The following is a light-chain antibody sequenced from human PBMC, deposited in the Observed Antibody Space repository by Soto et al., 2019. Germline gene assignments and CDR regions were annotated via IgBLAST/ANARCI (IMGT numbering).Light chain of an antibody. CDR2: SSS. J-gene: IGKJ5*01. CDR1: QTINNN. V-gene: IGKV1-39*01. CDR3: RQTYITPIT. Sequence: DIEMTQSPSSLSASVGDRVTIYCRTSQTINNNLNWYQQRPGKAPKLLIYSSSSLLSGVPPRFSGSGSGTDFTLTISSLQPEDFATYFCRQTYITPITFGQGTRLDIK.